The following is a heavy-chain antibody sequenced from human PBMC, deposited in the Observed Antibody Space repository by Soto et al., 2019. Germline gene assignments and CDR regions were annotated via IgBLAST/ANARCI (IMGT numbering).Heavy chain of an antibody. Sequence: GGSLRLSCAASGFNFSTYSMNWVRQAPGKGLEWVSSISLIGTYIRYADSVKGRFTISRDNAKNSLYLQMNSLRAEDTAVYYCAREWGWTGEAMWAYYFDYWGQGTPVTVSS. D-gene: IGHD2-2*01. J-gene: IGHJ4*02. V-gene: IGHV3-21*01. CDR1: GFNFSTYS. CDR2: ISLIGTYI. CDR3: AREWGWTGEAMWAYYFDY.